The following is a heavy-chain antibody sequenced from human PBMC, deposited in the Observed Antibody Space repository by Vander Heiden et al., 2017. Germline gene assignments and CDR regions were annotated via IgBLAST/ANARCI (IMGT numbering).Heavy chain of an antibody. CDR2: IWSDGSKV. Sequence: QVQLVESGGGVVQPGRSLRLSCAASGIIFTISGMHWVRQGPGKGLEWVAMIWSDGSKVYYADSVKGRFTISRDNSKNTLHLQMNSMRAEDTALYYGARDKGATSIDHWGQGTLVTV. J-gene: IGHJ4*02. CDR3: ARDKGATSIDH. CDR1: GIIFTISG. V-gene: IGHV3-33*01. D-gene: IGHD1-26*01.